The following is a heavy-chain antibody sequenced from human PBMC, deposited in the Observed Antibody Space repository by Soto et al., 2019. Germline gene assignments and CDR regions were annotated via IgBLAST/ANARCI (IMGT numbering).Heavy chain of an antibody. CDR1: GFTFTSSA. J-gene: IGHJ6*02. CDR2: IVVGSGNT. V-gene: IGHV1-58*01. Sequence: ASVKVSCKASGFTFTSSAVQWVRQARGQRLEWIGWIVVGSGNTNYAQKFQERVTITRDMSTSTAYMELSSLRSEDTAVYYCAAPNCGGDCYGTYYYYGMDVWGQGTTVTVS. CDR3: AAPNCGGDCYGTYYYYGMDV. D-gene: IGHD2-21*02.